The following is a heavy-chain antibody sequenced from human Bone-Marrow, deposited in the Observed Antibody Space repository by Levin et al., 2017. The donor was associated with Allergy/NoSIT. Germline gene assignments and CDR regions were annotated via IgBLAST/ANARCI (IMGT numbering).Heavy chain of an antibody. J-gene: IGHJ4*02. CDR2: ISYNGAT. CDR3: ARDSTAAEFDF. CDR1: GGSVNHGYFY. Sequence: SETLSLTCTVSGGSVNHGYFYWSWIRQAPGTGLEWIVYISYNGATNYNSSLKSRVTISVDPSSNQFSLKLTSVTAAATAVYYCARDSTAAEFDFWGQGTLVMVSS. V-gene: IGHV4-61*01. D-gene: IGHD4-17*01.